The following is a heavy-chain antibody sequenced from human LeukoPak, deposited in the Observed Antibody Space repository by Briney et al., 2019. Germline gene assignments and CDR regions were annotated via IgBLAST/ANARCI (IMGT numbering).Heavy chain of an antibody. Sequence: ASVKVSCKASGYTFTSYYMHWVRQTPGQGLEWMGLINPTGGSTGYAQKFQGRVTMTRDMSTSTDYMELSSLRSEDTAIYSCARDNSVGDNAWWFDPWGQGTLVTVSS. V-gene: IGHV1-46*01. J-gene: IGHJ5*02. CDR2: INPTGGST. CDR3: ARDNSVGDNAWWFDP. CDR1: GYTFTSYY. D-gene: IGHD1-26*01.